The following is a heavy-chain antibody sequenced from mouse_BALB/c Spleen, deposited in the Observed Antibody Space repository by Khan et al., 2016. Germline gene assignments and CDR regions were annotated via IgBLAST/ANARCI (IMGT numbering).Heavy chain of an antibody. Sequence: EVQLQEPGPGLVKPSQSLSLTCTVTGYSITSDYAWNWLRQFPGNKLEWMGYIRYSGSISYNPSLKSRISIIRDTSKNQFFLQLKSVTTEDTATSYCARGPSTRRAMDSWGQGTSVTISS. CDR1: GYSITSDYA. D-gene: IGHD1-1*01. V-gene: IGHV3-2*02. J-gene: IGHJ4*01. CDR2: IRYSGSI. CDR3: ARGPSTRRAMDS.